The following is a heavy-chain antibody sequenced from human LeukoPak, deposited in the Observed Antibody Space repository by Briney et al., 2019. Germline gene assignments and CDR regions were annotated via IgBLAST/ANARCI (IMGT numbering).Heavy chain of an antibody. D-gene: IGHD2-2*01. J-gene: IGHJ4*02. Sequence: ASVKVSCKASGYTFTNYYMHWVRQAPGQGLEWMGWINPNSGGTNYAQKFQGRVTMTRDTSISTAYMELSRLRSDDTAVYYCARVRGPLAAMDYWGQGTLVTVSS. V-gene: IGHV1-2*02. CDR1: GYTFTNYY. CDR3: ARVRGPLAAMDY. CDR2: INPNSGGT.